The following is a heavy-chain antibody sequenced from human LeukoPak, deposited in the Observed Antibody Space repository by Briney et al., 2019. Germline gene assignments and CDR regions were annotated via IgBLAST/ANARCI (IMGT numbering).Heavy chain of an antibody. D-gene: IGHD3-3*01. CDR2: IYYSGST. Sequence: GSLRLSCAASGFTFNSYAMSWVRQAPGKGLEWIGSIYYSGSTYYNPSLKSRVTISVDTSKNQFSLKLSSVTAADTAVYYCARHRTIFGVVTTFDYWGQGTLVTVSS. CDR1: GFTFNSYA. V-gene: IGHV4-39*01. CDR3: ARHRTIFGVVTTFDY. J-gene: IGHJ4*02.